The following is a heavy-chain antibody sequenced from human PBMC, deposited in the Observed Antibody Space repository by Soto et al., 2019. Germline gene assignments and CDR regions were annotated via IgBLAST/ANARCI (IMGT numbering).Heavy chain of an antibody. CDR1: GFTFSSYG. CDR3: ARDWNGMDV. Sequence: QVQLVESGGGVVQPGRSLSLSCAASGFTFSSYGIHWVRQAPGKGLEWVAVIWYDGSNKYYADSVKGRFTISRDNSKNTVHLQMNSLKAEDTAEYHCARDWNGMDVWGQGTTVTVSS. CDR2: IWYDGSNK. V-gene: IGHV3-33*01. J-gene: IGHJ6*02. D-gene: IGHD3-3*01.